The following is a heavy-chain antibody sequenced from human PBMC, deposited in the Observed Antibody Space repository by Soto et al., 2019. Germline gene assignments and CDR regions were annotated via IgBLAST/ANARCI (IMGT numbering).Heavy chain of an antibody. Sequence: QVQLVQSGAEVKKPGASVKVSCKASGYTFTGYYMHWVRQAPGQGLEWMGWINPNSGGTNYAQKFQGWVNMTRDTSISTAYMELSRLRSDDTAVYYCARGGDLYCSGGSCYSWFAPWGQGTLVTVSS. CDR3: ARGGDLYCSGGSCYSWFAP. J-gene: IGHJ5*02. D-gene: IGHD2-15*01. CDR2: INPNSGGT. CDR1: GYTFTGYY. V-gene: IGHV1-2*04.